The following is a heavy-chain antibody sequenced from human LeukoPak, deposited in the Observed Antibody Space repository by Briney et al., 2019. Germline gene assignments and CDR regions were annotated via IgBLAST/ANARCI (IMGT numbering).Heavy chain of an antibody. V-gene: IGHV3-21*01. CDR3: ARERLGDYVWGSYRPFDY. Sequence: GGSLRLSCAASGFTFSSYSMNWVRQAPGKGLEWVSSISSSSSYIYYADSVKGRFTISRDNAKNSLYLQMNSLRAEDTAVYYCARERLGDYVWGSYRPFDYWGQGTLVTVSS. D-gene: IGHD3-16*02. J-gene: IGHJ4*02. CDR2: ISSSSSYI. CDR1: GFTFSSYS.